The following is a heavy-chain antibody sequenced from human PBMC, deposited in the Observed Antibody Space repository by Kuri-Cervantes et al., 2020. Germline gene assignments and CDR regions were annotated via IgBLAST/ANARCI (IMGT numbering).Heavy chain of an antibody. CDR3: ARDKRRLDV. J-gene: IGHJ6*04. V-gene: IGHV3-48*03. Sequence: GGSLRLSCTVSGFNLSNYDINWVRQAPGKGLEWVSYISSSGDSIYYADSVKGRFTISRDNAKDLLFLQMSSLRVEDTAVYFCARDKRRLDVWGKGTMVTVSS. CDR2: ISSSGDSI. D-gene: IGHD1-1*01. CDR1: GFNLSNYD.